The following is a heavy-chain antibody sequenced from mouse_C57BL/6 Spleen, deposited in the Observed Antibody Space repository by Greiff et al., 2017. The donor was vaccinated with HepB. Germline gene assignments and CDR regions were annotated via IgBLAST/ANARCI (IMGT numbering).Heavy chain of an antibody. J-gene: IGHJ1*03. CDR3: ARGRITTVVAPLGYFDV. V-gene: IGHV1-39*01. CDR1: GYSFTDYN. D-gene: IGHD1-1*01. CDR2: INPNYGTT. Sequence: VHVKQSGPELVKPGASVKISCKASGYSFTDYNMNWVKQSNGKSLEWIGVINPNYGTTSYNQKFKGKATLTVDQSSSTAYMQLNSLTSEDPAVYYCARGRITTVVAPLGYFDVWGTGTTVTVSS.